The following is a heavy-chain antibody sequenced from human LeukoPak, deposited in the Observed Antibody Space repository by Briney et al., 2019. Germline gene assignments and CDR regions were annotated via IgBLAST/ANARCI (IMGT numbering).Heavy chain of an antibody. V-gene: IGHV4-34*01. D-gene: IGHD2-8*01. J-gene: IGHJ4*02. CDR2: INHSGST. Sequence: SETLSLTCAVYGGSFSGYYWSWIRKPPGKGLEWIGEINHSGSTNYNPSLKRRLTISVDTSKTQFSLKMSSVTAEDTAVYYCARLMARRHFDYWGQGTLVTVSS. CDR3: ARLMARRHFDY. CDR1: GGSFSGYY.